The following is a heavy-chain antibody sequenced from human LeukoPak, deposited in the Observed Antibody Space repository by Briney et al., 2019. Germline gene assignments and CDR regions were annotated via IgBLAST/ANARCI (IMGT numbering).Heavy chain of an antibody. Sequence: SETLSLTCTVSGGSISSSSYYWGWIRQPPGKGLEWIGYIYYSGSTNYNPSLKSRVTISVDTSKNQFSLKLSSVTAADTAVYYCARRATMVRGVYIDYWGQGTLVTVSS. V-gene: IGHV4-61*05. D-gene: IGHD3-10*01. J-gene: IGHJ4*02. CDR3: ARRATMVRGVYIDY. CDR2: IYYSGST. CDR1: GGSISSSSYY.